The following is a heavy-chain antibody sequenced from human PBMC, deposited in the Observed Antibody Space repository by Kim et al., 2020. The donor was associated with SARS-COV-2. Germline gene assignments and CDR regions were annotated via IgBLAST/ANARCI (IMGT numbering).Heavy chain of an antibody. Sequence: GGSLRLSCAASGFTFGTTYAMTWVRQAPGRGLEWVSGITKSGAKTYYTDSVRGRFAISRDNPKNTVYLQMDSLRAEDTAVYFCARATVVGGLKNGLDVWG. J-gene: IGHJ6*01. CDR1: GFTFGTTYA. CDR2: ITKSGAKT. V-gene: IGHV3-23*01. CDR3: ARATVVGGLKNGLDV. D-gene: IGHD2-15*01.